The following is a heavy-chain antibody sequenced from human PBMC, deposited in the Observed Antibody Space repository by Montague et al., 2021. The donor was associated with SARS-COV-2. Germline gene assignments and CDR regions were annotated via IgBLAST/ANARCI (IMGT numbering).Heavy chain of an antibody. CDR1: GGSFSGYY. D-gene: IGHD6-19*01. V-gene: IGHV4-34*01. J-gene: IGHJ2*01. Sequence: SETLSLTCAVYGGSFSGYYWSWIRQPPGKGLEWIGEINHSGSTNYNPSLKSRVTISVDTSKNQFSLKPSSVTAADTAVYYCARPNSGWYRYFDLWGRGTLVTVSS. CDR2: INHSGST. CDR3: ARPNSGWYRYFDL.